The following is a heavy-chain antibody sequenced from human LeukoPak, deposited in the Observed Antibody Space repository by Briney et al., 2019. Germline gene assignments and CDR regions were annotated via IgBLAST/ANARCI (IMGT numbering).Heavy chain of an antibody. CDR3: ARGPRGWYCFDW. V-gene: IGHV4-61*01. D-gene: IGHD6-19*01. J-gene: IGHJ4*02. Sequence: SETLSLTCTVSGGSVSSGSYYWNWIRQPPGKGLEWIGYIYHNGNSNYNPSLKSRVTISVDRSKNQFSLKLTSVTAADTAVYYCARGPRGWYCFDWWGQGTLVTV. CDR1: GGSVSSGSYY. CDR2: IYHNGNS.